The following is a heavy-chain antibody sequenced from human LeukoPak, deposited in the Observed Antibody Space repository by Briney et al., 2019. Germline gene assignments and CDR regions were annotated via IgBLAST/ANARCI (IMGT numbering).Heavy chain of an antibody. CDR3: AGGPDYGDYNY. CDR1: GFTFRSYW. J-gene: IGHJ4*02. CDR2: INSDGSTA. D-gene: IGHD4-17*01. Sequence: GGSLRLSCAASGFTFRSYWMHWVRHGLGEGLVWVSHINSDGSTANYADSVKGRFTISRDNAKNTLYLQMHSLRAEDTAVYYCAGGPDYGDYNYWGRGTLVTVSS. V-gene: IGHV3-74*01.